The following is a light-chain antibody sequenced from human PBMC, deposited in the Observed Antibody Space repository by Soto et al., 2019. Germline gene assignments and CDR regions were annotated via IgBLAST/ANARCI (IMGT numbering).Light chain of an antibody. V-gene: IGKV3-11*01. Sequence: EIVLTQSPATLSLSPGERATLSCRASETIRGLLAWYQQRPGQPPRLLIYDTSNRATGIPARCSGSGSGTDFSPTISGREPADPGVYYCQQRHNWPITFGQGTRLEIK. J-gene: IGKJ5*01. CDR2: DTS. CDR3: QQRHNWPIT. CDR1: ETIRGL.